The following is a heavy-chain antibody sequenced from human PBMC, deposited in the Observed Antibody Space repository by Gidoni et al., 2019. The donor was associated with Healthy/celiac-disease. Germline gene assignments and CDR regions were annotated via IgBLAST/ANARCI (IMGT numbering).Heavy chain of an antibody. Sequence: QVQLQQWGAGLLKPSETLSLTCAVYGGSFSGYYWSWSRQPPGKGLEWIGEIHHIGSTNYNPSLQSRVTLSVDTSKNQFSLKLSSVTAADTAVYYCARKRGRYSSGWYPDWGQGTLVTVSS. J-gene: IGHJ4*02. CDR2: IHHIGST. CDR1: GGSFSGYY. D-gene: IGHD6-19*01. V-gene: IGHV4-34*01. CDR3: ARKRGRYSSGWYPD.